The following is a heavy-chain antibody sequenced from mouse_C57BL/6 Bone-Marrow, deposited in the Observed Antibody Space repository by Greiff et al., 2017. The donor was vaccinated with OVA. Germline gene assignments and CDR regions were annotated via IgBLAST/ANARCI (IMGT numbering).Heavy chain of an antibody. Sequence: EVMLVESEGGLVQPGSSMKLSCTASGFTFSDYYMAWVRQVPEKGLEWVANINYDGSSTYYLDSLKSRFIISRDNAKNILYLQMSSLKSEDTATYYCAREGSTVVYYWYFDVGGTGTTVTVSS. D-gene: IGHD1-1*01. V-gene: IGHV5-16*01. CDR3: AREGSTVVYYWYFDV. J-gene: IGHJ1*03. CDR1: GFTFSDYY. CDR2: INYDGSST.